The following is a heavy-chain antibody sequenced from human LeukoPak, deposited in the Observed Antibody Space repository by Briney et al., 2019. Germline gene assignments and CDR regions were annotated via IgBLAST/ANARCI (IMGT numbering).Heavy chain of an antibody. V-gene: IGHV3-72*01. CDR1: GFAFRDHY. Sequence: PGGSLGLSCAASGFAFRDHYMNWIRQAPGKGLEWVGRAKDKGNSYTTEYAASVKGRFIISGDASRNSLHLQMNSLKTEDTAIYYCTRESVYYGSYTPWGQGTLVTVSS. CDR3: TRESVYYGSYTP. J-gene: IGHJ5*02. D-gene: IGHD3-10*01. CDR2: AKDKGNSYTT.